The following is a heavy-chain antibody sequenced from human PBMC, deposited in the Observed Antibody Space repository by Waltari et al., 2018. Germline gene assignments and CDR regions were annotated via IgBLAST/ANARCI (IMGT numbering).Heavy chain of an antibody. Sequence: EVQLVESGGGLAQPGGSLRLSCAASGFTFSACWMSWVRQAPGTGLEWVANIKQDGSDKYYVESVKGRFTISRDNANNLLFLQMNSLRVDDTALYYCSSMDFWGKGTTVIVSS. CDR3: SSMDF. CDR1: GFTFSACW. CDR2: IKQDGSDK. J-gene: IGHJ6*03. V-gene: IGHV3-7*01.